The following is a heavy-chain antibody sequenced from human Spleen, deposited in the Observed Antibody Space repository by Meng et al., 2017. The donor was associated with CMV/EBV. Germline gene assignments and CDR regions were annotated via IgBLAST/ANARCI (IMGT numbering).Heavy chain of an antibody. Sequence: GESLKISCTASGFTFSSYGMHWVRQARGKGLEWVAFIRYDGDSVKGRFTISRDNAKNSLYLQMNSLRPEDMAFYYCAKDVRPSIAAAGALFASWGQGALVTVSS. CDR1: GFTFSSYG. D-gene: IGHD6-13*01. CDR3: AKDVRPSIAAAGALFAS. CDR2: IRYDG. V-gene: IGHV3-30*02. J-gene: IGHJ4*02.